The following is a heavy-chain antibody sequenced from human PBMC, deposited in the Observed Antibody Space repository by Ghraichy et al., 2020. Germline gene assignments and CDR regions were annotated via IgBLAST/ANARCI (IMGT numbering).Heavy chain of an antibody. CDR1: GGTFSSYA. V-gene: IGHV1-69*13. CDR2: IIPIFGTA. CDR3: ARGHNPPLSSLAAAGTSVPL. Sequence: VKVSCKASGGTFSSYAISWVRQAPGQGLEWMGGIIPIFGTANYAQKFQGRVTITADESTSTAYMELSSLRSEDTAVYYCARGHNPPLSSLAAAGTSVPLWGQGTLVTVSS. J-gene: IGHJ4*02. D-gene: IGHD6-13*01.